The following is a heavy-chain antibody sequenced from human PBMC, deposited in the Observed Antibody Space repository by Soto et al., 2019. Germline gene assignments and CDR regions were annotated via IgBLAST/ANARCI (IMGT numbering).Heavy chain of an antibody. D-gene: IGHD4-17*01. V-gene: IGHV3-11*06. CDR3: ARWRVTTVTTWYYFDY. CDR2: ISSSSSYT. CDR1: GFTFSDYY. Sequence: VQLVESGGGLVKPGGSLRLSCAASGFTFSDYYMSWIRQAPGKGLEWVSYISSSSSYTNYADSVKGRFTISRDNAKNSLYLQMNSLRAEDTAVYYCARWRVTTVTTWYYFDYWGQGTLVTVSS. J-gene: IGHJ4*02.